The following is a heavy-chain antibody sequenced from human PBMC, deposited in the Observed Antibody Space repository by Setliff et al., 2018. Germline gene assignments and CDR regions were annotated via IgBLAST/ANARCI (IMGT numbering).Heavy chain of an antibody. CDR1: GFTFDDHT. D-gene: IGHD4-17*01. CDR3: ARAIGDYVMDS. Sequence: GESLRLSCEASGFTFDDHTMHWVRQAPGRGLEWISVISWDGESAEYAASVRGRFAIARDNSKNILYLQMNSLRRDDTALYFCARAIGDYVMDSWGQGTLVTVSS. J-gene: IGHJ4*02. CDR2: ISWDGESA. V-gene: IGHV3-43*01.